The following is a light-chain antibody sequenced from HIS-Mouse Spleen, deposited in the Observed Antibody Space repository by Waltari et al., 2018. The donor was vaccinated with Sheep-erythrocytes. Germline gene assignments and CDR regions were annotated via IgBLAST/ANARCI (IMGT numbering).Light chain of an antibody. J-gene: IGLJ3*02. V-gene: IGLV2-11*01. CDR2: DVS. Sequence: QSALTQPRSVSGSPGQSVTISCTGTSSDVGVYNYVSWYQQHPGKAPNLMIYDVSKRPSGVPDRFSGSKSGNTASLTISGLQAEDEADYYCCSYAGSYTFWVFGGGTKLTVL. CDR3: CSYAGSYTFWV. CDR1: SSDVGVYNY.